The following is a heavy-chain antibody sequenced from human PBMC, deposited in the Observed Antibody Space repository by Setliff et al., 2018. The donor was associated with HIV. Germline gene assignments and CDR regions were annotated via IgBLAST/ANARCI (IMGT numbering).Heavy chain of an antibody. J-gene: IGHJ3*01. V-gene: IGHV3-7*03. CDR3: ITDGGLN. D-gene: IGHD3-10*01. Sequence: AGGSLRLSCTDSGFSSNNYWMSWVRQAPGKGLEWAAHINQDGNVKYYVDSVKGRFTISRDNAKTSIYLQMDSLRVEDTAVYYCITDGGLNWGQGTMVTVSS. CDR2: INQDGNVK. CDR1: GFSSNNYW.